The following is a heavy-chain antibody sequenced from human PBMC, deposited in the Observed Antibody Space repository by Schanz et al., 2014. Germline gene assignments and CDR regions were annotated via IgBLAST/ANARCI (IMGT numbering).Heavy chain of an antibody. J-gene: IGHJ3*01. CDR2: TSTDGTKT. Sequence: QVQLVKSGGGVVQPGRSLRFSCAASGFTFRGHAMHWVRQAPGQGLEKVAVTSTDGTKTYYAASVRGRFTISRDNSKNTVYLQMNSLRSEDTAVYYCTRDRGALINHNDALDLWGQGTMVSVSS. D-gene: IGHD3-16*01. CDR3: TRDRGALINHNDALDL. CDR1: GFTFRGHA. V-gene: IGHV3-30*04.